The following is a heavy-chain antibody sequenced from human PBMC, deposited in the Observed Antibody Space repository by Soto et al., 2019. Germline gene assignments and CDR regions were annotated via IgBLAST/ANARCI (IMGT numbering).Heavy chain of an antibody. CDR3: AKADSGWFGELFFHYSDY. CDR2: ISGSGGST. J-gene: IGHJ4*02. V-gene: IGHV3-23*01. Sequence: GGSLRLFCAASGFTFSSYAMSWVRQAPGKGLEWVSAISGSGGSTYYADSVKGRFTISRDNSKNTLYLQMNSLRAEDTAVYYCAKADSGWFGELFFHYSDYWGQGTLVTVSS. CDR1: GFTFSSYA. D-gene: IGHD3-10*01.